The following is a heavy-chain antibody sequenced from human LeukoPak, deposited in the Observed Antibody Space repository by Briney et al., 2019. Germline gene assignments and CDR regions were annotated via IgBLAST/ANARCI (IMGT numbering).Heavy chain of an antibody. Sequence: PSETLSLTCTVSGGSISSYYWSWIRQPPGKGLEWIGYIYYSGSTNYNPSLKSRVTISVDTSKNQFSLKLSSVPAADTAVYYCARAVGMTTVTRIDYWGQGTLVTVSS. CDR1: GGSISSYY. D-gene: IGHD4-11*01. J-gene: IGHJ4*02. CDR2: IYYSGST. V-gene: IGHV4-59*01. CDR3: ARAVGMTTVTRIDY.